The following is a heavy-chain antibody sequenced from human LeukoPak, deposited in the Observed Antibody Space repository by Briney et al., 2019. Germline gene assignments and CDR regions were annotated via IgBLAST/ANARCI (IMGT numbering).Heavy chain of an antibody. CDR2: IYSGGST. Sequence: PGGSLRLSCAASGFTFDDYAMHWVRQTPGKGLEWVSVIYSGGSTYYADSVNGRFTISRDNSRNTLFLQINSLRAEDTALYYCASAREYCGSAECYEYFQHWGQGTLVTVSS. CDR1: GFTFDDYA. J-gene: IGHJ1*01. CDR3: ASAREYCGSAECYEYFQH. V-gene: IGHV3-53*01. D-gene: IGHD2-21*01.